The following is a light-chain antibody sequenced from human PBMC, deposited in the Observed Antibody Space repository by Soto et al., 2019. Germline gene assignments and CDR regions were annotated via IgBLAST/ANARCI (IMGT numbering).Light chain of an antibody. CDR3: QHYNSYSEA. CDR2: KAS. CDR1: QTISSW. Sequence: DIPITQSPSTLSGSVGDRVTIPCRASQTISSWLAWYQQKPGKAPKLLIYKASTLKSGVPSRFSGGGSGTEFTLTISSLQPDDFATYYCQHYNSYSEAFGQGAKVDIK. J-gene: IGKJ1*01. V-gene: IGKV1-5*03.